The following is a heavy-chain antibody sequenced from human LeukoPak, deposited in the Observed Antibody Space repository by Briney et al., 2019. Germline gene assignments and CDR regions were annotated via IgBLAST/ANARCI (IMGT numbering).Heavy chain of an antibody. Sequence: GGSLRLSCAASGFTFSSYAMGWVRQAPGKGLEWVSAISGSGGSTYYADSVKGRFTISRDNSKNTLYLQMNSLRAEDTAVYYCAKGWITMVRGVMGSPFDYWGQGTLVTVSS. CDR1: GFTFSSYA. CDR2: ISGSGGST. J-gene: IGHJ4*02. D-gene: IGHD3-10*01. CDR3: AKGWITMVRGVMGSPFDY. V-gene: IGHV3-23*01.